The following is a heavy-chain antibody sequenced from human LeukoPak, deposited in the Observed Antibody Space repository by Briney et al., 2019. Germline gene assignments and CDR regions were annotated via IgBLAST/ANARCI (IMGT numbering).Heavy chain of an antibody. CDR3: ARGRELVRTFDY. CDR2: IYYSGST. CDR1: GGSISSSSYY. V-gene: IGHV4-39*01. Sequence: PSETLSLTCTASGGSISSSSYYWGWIRQPPGKGLEWVGNIYYSGSTYYNPSLKSRVTISVDTSKNQFSLKLSSVTAADTAVYHCARGRELVRTFDYWGQGTLVTVSS. J-gene: IGHJ4*02. D-gene: IGHD1-26*01.